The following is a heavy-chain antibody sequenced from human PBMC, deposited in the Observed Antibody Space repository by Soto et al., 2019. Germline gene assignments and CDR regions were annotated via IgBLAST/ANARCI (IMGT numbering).Heavy chain of an antibody. D-gene: IGHD3-22*01. CDR3: ARDLWGNYYDSSGYINWFDP. J-gene: IGHJ5*02. CDR2: IIPIFGTA. V-gene: IGHV1-69*06. Sequence: SVKVSCKXSGGTFSSYAISWVRQAPGQGLEWMGGIIPIFGTANYAQKFQGRVTITADKSTSTAYMELSSLRSEDTAVYYCARDLWGNYYDSSGYINWFDPWGQGTLVTVSS. CDR1: GGTFSSYA.